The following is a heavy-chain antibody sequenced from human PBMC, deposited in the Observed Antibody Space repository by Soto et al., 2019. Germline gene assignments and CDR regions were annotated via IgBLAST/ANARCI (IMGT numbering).Heavy chain of an antibody. Sequence: PGGSLRLSCAASGFTFSSYGMHLVRQAPGKGLEWVAVISYDGSNKYYADSVKGRFTISRDNSKDTLYLQMNSLRAEDTAVYYCAKDRGIAARPPLGWFDPWGQGTLVTVSS. J-gene: IGHJ5*02. CDR3: AKDRGIAARPPLGWFDP. V-gene: IGHV3-30*18. CDR1: GFTFSSYG. CDR2: ISYDGSNK. D-gene: IGHD6-6*01.